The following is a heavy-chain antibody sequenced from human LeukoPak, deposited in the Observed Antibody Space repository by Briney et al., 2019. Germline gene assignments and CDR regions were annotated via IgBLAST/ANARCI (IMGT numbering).Heavy chain of an antibody. V-gene: IGHV4-28*01. Sequence: PSDTLSLTCAVSGYSISSNNWWGWIRQPPGEVLEWIGYLYVGGSTYYNPSLKSRVTMSVDTSKNQLSLKLSSLTAVDTAIYYCAKTASSGSYYDSWGQGTLVTVSS. J-gene: IGHJ4*02. CDR2: LYVGGST. CDR3: AKTASSGSYYDS. CDR1: GYSISSNNW. D-gene: IGHD1-26*01.